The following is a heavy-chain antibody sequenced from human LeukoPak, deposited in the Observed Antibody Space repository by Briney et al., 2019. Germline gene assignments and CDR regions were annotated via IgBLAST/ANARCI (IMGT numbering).Heavy chain of an antibody. CDR3: ARGCSGYDYDWFDP. CDR2: IYYSGST. CDR1: GGSISSSSYY. V-gene: IGHV4-39*07. J-gene: IGHJ5*02. Sequence: SETLSLTCTVSGGSISSSSYYWGWIRQPPGKGLEWIGSIYYSGSTYYNPSLKSRVTISVDTSKNQFSLKLSSVTAADTAVYYCARGCSGYDYDWFDPWGQGTLVTVSS. D-gene: IGHD5-12*01.